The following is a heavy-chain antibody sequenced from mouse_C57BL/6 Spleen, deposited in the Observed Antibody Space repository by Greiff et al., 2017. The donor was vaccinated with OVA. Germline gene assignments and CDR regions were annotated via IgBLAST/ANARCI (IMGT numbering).Heavy chain of an antibody. V-gene: IGHV1-53*01. Sequence: QVQLQQPGPELVKPGASVKLSCKASGYTFTSYWMHWVKQRPGQGLEWIGNINPSNGGTNYNEKFKSKATLTVDKSSSTAYMQLSSLTSEDSAVYYCARYTTVVGNWYFDVWGTGTTVTVSS. D-gene: IGHD1-1*01. J-gene: IGHJ1*03. CDR3: ARYTTVVGNWYFDV. CDR1: GYTFTSYW. CDR2: INPSNGGT.